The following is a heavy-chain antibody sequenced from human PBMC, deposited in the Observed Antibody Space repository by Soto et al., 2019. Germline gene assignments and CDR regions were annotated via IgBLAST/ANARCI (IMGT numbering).Heavy chain of an antibody. CDR1: GFTFSSYA. CDR2: ISGSGGST. D-gene: IGHD3-22*01. Sequence: GGSLRLSCAASGFTFSSYAMSWVRQAPGKGLEWVSAISGSGGSTYYADSVKGRFTISRDNSKNTLYLQMNSLRAEDTAVYYCAKGFSRQGIVVVITKLPAVAFDYWGQGTLVTVSS. V-gene: IGHV3-23*01. J-gene: IGHJ4*02. CDR3: AKGFSRQGIVVVITKLPAVAFDY.